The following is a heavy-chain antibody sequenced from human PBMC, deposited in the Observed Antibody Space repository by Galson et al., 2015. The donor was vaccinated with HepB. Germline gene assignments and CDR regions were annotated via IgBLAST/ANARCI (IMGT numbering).Heavy chain of an antibody. V-gene: IGHV3-74*01. J-gene: IGHJ3*01. CDR2: INSDGSST. CDR1: GFTFSSYW. D-gene: IGHD6-13*01. Sequence: SLRLSCAASGFTFSSYWMHWVRQAPGKGLVWVSRINSDGSSTTYADSVKGRFTISRDNAKNTLYLEMNSLRVEDTAVYYCARGGSSSWYGAFDVWGQGTMVTVSS. CDR3: ARGGSSSWYGAFDV.